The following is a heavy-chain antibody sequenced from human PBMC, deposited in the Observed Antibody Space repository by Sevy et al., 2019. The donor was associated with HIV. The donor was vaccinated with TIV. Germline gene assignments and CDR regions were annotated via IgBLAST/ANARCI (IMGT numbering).Heavy chain of an antibody. CDR1: GFTFSSYW. CDR2: INSDGSNT. J-gene: IGHJ4*02. Sequence: GGSLRLSCAASGFTFSSYWMHWVRQAPGKGLVWVSLINSDGSNTNYADSVKGRFTISRDNAKNTLYLQMNSLRAEDTAVYFCARVGLGYDTCGFDYWGQGTLVTVSS. CDR3: ARVGLGYDTCGFDY. V-gene: IGHV3-74*01. D-gene: IGHD2-8*02.